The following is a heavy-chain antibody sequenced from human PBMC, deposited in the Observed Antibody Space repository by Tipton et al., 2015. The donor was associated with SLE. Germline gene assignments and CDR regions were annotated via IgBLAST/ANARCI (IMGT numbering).Heavy chain of an antibody. CDR1: GFTVSSNY. V-gene: IGHV3-66*01. D-gene: IGHD6-19*01. J-gene: IGHJ5*02. CDR2: MYSDGTT. Sequence: AVSGFTVSSNYMSWVRQAPGKGLEWVSIMYSDGTTFYADSVKGRFAISRDSSKNTLYLQMSGLRAEDTAAYYCAKGGAVVGGERLDLWGQGTLVTVSS. CDR3: AKGGAVVGGERLDL.